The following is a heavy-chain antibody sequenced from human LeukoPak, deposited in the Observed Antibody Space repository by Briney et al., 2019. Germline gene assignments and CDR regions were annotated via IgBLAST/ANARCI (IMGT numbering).Heavy chain of an antibody. V-gene: IGHV3-9*01. CDR1: GFTFDDYA. Sequence: PGGSLRLSCAASGFTFDDYAMHWVRQAPGKGLEWVSGISWNSGSIGYADSVKGRFTISRDNAKNSLYLQMNSLRAEDTALYYCARSPRGQSYGDRLGDKYYYYYHMDVWGKGTTVTVSS. CDR3: ARSPRGQSYGDRLGDKYYYYYHMDV. CDR2: ISWNSGSI. D-gene: IGHD4-17*01. J-gene: IGHJ6*03.